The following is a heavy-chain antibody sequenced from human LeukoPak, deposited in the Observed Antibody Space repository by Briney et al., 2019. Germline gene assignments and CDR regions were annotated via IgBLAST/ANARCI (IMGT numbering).Heavy chain of an antibody. CDR3: ARDRDWFDR. Sequence: ASVKVSCKASGYSITNYALHWVRQAPGQGLEWMGWLNTKAGNPTYAQGFTGRFVFSLDTSFNTAYLQISSLKAEDTAVYYCARDRDWFDRWGQGTLVTVSS. V-gene: IGHV7-4-1*02. CDR2: LNTKAGNP. J-gene: IGHJ5*02. CDR1: GYSITNYA. D-gene: IGHD3-10*01.